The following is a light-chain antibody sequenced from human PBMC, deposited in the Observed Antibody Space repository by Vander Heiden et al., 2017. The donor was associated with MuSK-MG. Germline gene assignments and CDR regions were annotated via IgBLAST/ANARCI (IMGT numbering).Light chain of an antibody. V-gene: IGLV1-40*01. J-gene: IGLJ2*01. CDR1: SSNIGAGYD. CDR2: GNN. CDR3: QSYDSSLSGSVV. Sequence: QSVLTPPPSVSGAPGPRVTISCTGSSSNIGAGYDVHWYQQFPGTAPKLLIYGNNHRPSGVPDRFSGSKSGTSASLAITGLQAEDEADYYCQSYDSSLSGSVVFGGGTKLTVL.